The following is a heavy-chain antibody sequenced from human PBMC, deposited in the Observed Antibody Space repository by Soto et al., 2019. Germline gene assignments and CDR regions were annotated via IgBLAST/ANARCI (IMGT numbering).Heavy chain of an antibody. V-gene: IGHV5-51*01. D-gene: IGHD5-12*01. CDR1: GYSFTSYW. J-gene: IGHJ4*02. CDR3: ARRAGGYDGLYFDY. CDR2: IYPGDSDT. Sequence: GESLKISCEGSGYSFTSYWIGWARQMSGKGLEWMGIIYPGDSDTRYSPSFQGQVTFSADKSISTAYLKWSSLKASDTAMYYCARRAGGYDGLYFDYWGQGTLVTVSS.